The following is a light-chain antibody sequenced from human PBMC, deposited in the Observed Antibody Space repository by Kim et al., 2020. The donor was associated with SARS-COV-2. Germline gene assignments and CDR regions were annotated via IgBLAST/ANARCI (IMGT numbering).Light chain of an antibody. CDR2: DVS. CDR1: QSISTW. V-gene: IGKV1-5*01. CDR3: QQYDTNSRT. J-gene: IGKJ1*01. Sequence: ASVGDRVTITCRASQSISTWLAWYQHKPGKAPKLLIHDVSSLESGVPSRFSGSGSGTEFTLTISSLQPDDYATYYCQQYDTNSRTFGRGTKVDIK.